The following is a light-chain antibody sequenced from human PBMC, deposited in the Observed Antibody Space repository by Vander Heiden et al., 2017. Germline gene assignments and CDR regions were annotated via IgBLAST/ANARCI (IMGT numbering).Light chain of an antibody. CDR2: AAS. J-gene: IGKJ1*01. CDR3: QQSNSTPWT. Sequence: DIQLTQSPSSLSASVGDRVTITCRASQSISSYLNWYQQKPGKAPNLLIYAASSLQSGVPARFSGSGSGTDFTLTISSLQPEDFATYYCQQSNSTPWTFGQGTKVEYK. V-gene: IGKV1-39*01. CDR1: QSISSY.